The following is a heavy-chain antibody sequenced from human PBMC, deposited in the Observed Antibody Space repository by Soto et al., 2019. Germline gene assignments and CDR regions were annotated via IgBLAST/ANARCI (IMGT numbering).Heavy chain of an antibody. D-gene: IGHD4-17*01. Sequence: GGSLRLSCTASGIIFSTFAMSWVRQAPGKGLEWVSGITGSGGSTNYADSVKGRFTISRDNSKNTVYMQMNSLRVEDTAVYYCTKSLYGGCDYWGRGTLVTVSS. J-gene: IGHJ4*02. CDR3: TKSLYGGCDY. CDR2: ITGSGGST. CDR1: GIIFSTFA. V-gene: IGHV3-23*01.